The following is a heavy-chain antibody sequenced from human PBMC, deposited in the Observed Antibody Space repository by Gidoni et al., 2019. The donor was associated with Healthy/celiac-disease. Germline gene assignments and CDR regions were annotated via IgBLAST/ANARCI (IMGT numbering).Heavy chain of an antibody. CDR3: AKDNLAYCSSTSCYPEYFQH. D-gene: IGHD2-2*01. J-gene: IGHJ1*01. CDR2: ISWTSGSI. V-gene: IGHV3-9*01. Sequence: EVQLVESGGGWGQPGRSLRLAGAASGRTFDDYAMHWVRQAPGKGLEWVSGISWTSGSIGYADSVKGRFTISRDNAKNSLYLQMNSLRAEDTALYYCAKDNLAYCSSTSCYPEYFQHWGQGTLVTVSS. CDR1: GRTFDDYA.